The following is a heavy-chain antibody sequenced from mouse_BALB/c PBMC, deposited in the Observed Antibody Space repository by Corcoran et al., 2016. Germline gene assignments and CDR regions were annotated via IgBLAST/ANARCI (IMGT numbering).Heavy chain of an antibody. CDR1: GYTFTNYG. Sequence: QIQLVQSGPELKKPGETVKISCKASGYTFTNYGMNWVKQATGKGLKWMGWINTYTGEPTYADDFKGRFAFSLETSASTAYLQINNLKNEDTATYFCARPYDYDLAYWGQGTLVTVSA. CDR2: INTYTGEP. J-gene: IGHJ3*01. CDR3: ARPYDYDLAY. D-gene: IGHD2-4*01. V-gene: IGHV9-3-1*01.